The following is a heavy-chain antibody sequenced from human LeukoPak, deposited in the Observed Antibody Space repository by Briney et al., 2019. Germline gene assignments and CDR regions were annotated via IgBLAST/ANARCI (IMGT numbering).Heavy chain of an antibody. J-gene: IGHJ5*02. CDR3: ARPGPDTAMASVSWFDP. CDR1: GYTFTGYY. Sequence: ASVKVSCKASGYTFTGYYMHWVRQAPGQGLEWMGWINPNSGGTNYAQKFQGRVTMTRDTSISIAYMELSRLRSDDTAVYYCARPGPDTAMASVSWFDPWGQGTLVTVSS. CDR2: INPNSGGT. V-gene: IGHV1-2*02. D-gene: IGHD5-18*01.